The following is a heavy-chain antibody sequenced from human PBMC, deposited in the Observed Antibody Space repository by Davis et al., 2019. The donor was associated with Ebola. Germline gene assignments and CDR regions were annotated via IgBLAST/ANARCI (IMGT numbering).Heavy chain of an antibody. D-gene: IGHD3-9*01. CDR3: ATLSLTGYYNATDY. CDR2: ISWNSGSI. V-gene: IGHV3-9*01. CDR1: GCTFSSYG. J-gene: IGHJ4*02. Sequence: SLKISCAASGCTFSSYGMHWVRQAPGKGLEWVSGISWNSGSIGYADSVKGRFTLSRDNAKNSLYLQMNSLRAEDTALYYCATLSLTGYYNATDYWGQGTLVTVSS.